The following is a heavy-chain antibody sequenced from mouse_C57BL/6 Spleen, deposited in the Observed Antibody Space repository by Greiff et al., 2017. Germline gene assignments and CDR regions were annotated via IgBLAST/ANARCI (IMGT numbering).Heavy chain of an antibody. CDR1: GYTFTSYW. V-gene: IGHV1-64*01. CDR3: AREVVTTEGFDY. Sequence: VKLMESGAELVKPGASVKLSCKASGYTFTSYWMHWVKQRPGQGLEWIGMIHPNSGSTNYNEKFKRKATLTVDKSSSTAYMQLSSLTSEDSAVYYCAREVVTTEGFDYWGQGTTLTVSS. J-gene: IGHJ2*01. D-gene: IGHD2-3*01. CDR2: IHPNSGST.